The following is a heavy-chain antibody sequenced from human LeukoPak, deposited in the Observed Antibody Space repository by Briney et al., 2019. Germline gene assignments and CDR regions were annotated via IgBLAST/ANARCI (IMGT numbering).Heavy chain of an antibody. CDR2: LYSGSST. CDR3: ARVGDHYHWYLDV. Sequence: GGSLRLSCEVSGFSLSTKYMNWVRQAPGKGRGWVSILYSGSSTYYTDSVKGRFTVSRDDSKNTLYLHMNSLGVEDTAVYCARVGDHYHWYLDVWGRGTLVTVSS. V-gene: IGHV3-53*01. J-gene: IGHJ2*01. D-gene: IGHD3-10*01. CDR1: GFSLSTKY.